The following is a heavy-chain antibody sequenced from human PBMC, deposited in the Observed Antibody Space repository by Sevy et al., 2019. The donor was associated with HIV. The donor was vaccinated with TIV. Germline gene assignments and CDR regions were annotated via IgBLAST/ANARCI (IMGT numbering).Heavy chain of an antibody. Sequence: AAVKVSCKASGYIFKSYGMNWVRQAPGQGLEWMGYISGFNRDTNYAQKFQGRVTMTTDTSTTTAYMELRSLRSDDTAVYYCARGGLVLAGKAPDYWGQGTLVTVSS. D-gene: IGHD6-19*01. CDR2: ISGFNRDT. J-gene: IGHJ4*02. V-gene: IGHV1-18*01. CDR1: GYIFKSYG. CDR3: ARGGLVLAGKAPDY.